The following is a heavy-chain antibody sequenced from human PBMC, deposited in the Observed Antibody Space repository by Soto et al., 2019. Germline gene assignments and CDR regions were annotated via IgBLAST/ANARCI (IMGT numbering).Heavy chain of an antibody. D-gene: IGHD2-21*02. Sequence: KVSCKASGYTFTSYGISWVRQAPGQGLEWMGWISAYNGNTNYAQKLQGRVTMTTDTSTSTAYMELRSLRSDDTAVHYCARGPYCGGDCYYDAFDIWGQGTTVPVSS. CDR1: GYTFTSYG. J-gene: IGHJ3*02. CDR2: ISAYNGNT. V-gene: IGHV1-18*04. CDR3: ARGPYCGGDCYYDAFDI.